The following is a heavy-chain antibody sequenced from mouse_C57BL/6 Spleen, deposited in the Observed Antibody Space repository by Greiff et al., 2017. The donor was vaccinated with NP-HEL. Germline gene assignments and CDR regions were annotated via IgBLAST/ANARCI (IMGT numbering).Heavy chain of an antibody. V-gene: IGHV1-82*01. CDR1: GYAFSSSW. Sequence: QVQLQQSGPELVKPGASVKISCKASGYAFSSSWMNWVKQRPGKGLEWIGRIYPGDGDTNYNGKFKGKATLTADKSSSTAYMQLSSLTSEDSAVYFCARKSSSGYYAMDYWGQGTSVTVSS. CDR2: IYPGDGDT. D-gene: IGHD1-1*01. CDR3: ARKSSSGYYAMDY. J-gene: IGHJ4*01.